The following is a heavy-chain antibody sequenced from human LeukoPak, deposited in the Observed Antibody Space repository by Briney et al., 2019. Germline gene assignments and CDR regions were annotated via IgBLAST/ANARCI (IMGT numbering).Heavy chain of an antibody. J-gene: IGHJ4*02. CDR1: GGSISSSSYY. D-gene: IGHD3-22*01. Sequence: SETLSLTCTVSGGSISSSSYYWGWIRQPPGKGLEWIGSIYYSGSTYYNPSLKSRVTISVDTSKNQFSLKLSSVTAADTAVYYCARDSLTGGYYYDSSGYSKPFDYWGQGTLVTVSS. CDR3: ARDSLTGGYYYDSSGYSKPFDY. CDR2: IYYSGST. V-gene: IGHV4-39*07.